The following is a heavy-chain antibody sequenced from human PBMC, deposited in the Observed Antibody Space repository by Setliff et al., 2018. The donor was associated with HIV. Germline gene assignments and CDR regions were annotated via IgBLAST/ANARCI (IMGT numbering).Heavy chain of an antibody. CDR2: IYDSGST. CDR3: ARGIGTRYNYYMDV. CDR1: GGSISGFY. Sequence: PSETLSLTCTVSGGSISGFYWNWIRQSAGKGLQWIGRIYDSGSTKYNPSLKSRVTMSLDTSKNQFSLNLDSVTAADTAVFYCARGIGTRYNYYMDVWGIGTTVTVSS. J-gene: IGHJ6*03. V-gene: IGHV4-4*07. D-gene: IGHD1-20*01.